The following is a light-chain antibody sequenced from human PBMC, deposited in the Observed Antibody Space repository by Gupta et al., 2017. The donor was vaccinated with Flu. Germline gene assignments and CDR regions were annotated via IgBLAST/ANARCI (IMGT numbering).Light chain of an antibody. CDR1: QSVSSSY. V-gene: IGKV3-20*01. CDR3: QQYDSNPRT. CDR2: GAS. Sequence: ARATLTCRASQSVSSSYLAWYQQKPGQAPRLLIYGASSRDTGIPDRFSGSGSGTDFTLTISRLEPEDFAVYYCQQYDSNPRTFGQGTKLEIK. J-gene: IGKJ2*01.